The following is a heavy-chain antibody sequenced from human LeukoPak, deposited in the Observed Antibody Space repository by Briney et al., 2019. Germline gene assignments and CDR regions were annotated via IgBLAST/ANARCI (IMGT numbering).Heavy chain of an antibody. Sequence: GGSLRLSCAASGFTFSNFGMHWVRQAPGKGLEWVTFIRYDGTNKYYADSVKGRFTISRDNSKNTLYLQMNSLRVEDAAIYYCAKVEMSTSPGGIDYWGQGTLVTVSS. CDR2: IRYDGTNK. V-gene: IGHV3-30*02. CDR1: GFTFSNFG. J-gene: IGHJ4*02. CDR3: AKVEMSTSPGGIDY. D-gene: IGHD5-24*01.